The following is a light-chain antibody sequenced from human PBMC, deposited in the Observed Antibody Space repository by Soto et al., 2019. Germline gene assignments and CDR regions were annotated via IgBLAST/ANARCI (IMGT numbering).Light chain of an antibody. Sequence: DIQLTHSHSTLSVSLLERVTIXLRASQSIRTWLAWYQQKAGKAPKVLICDASTLESGVPSRFSGSGSGTEFTLTITSLQPDDFATYYCQQYYSYPRTFGQGTKVDIK. V-gene: IGKV1-5*01. CDR1: QSIRTW. CDR3: QQYYSYPRT. J-gene: IGKJ1*01. CDR2: DAS.